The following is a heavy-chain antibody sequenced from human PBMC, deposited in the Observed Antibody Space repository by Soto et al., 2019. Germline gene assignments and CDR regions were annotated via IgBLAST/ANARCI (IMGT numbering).Heavy chain of an antibody. V-gene: IGHV3-74*01. CDR2: IDSDGSSA. CDR3: AMGGDYHGYDI. J-gene: IGHJ3*02. D-gene: IGHD2-21*02. CDR1: GFTFSRYW. Sequence: VQLVESGGGLVQPGGSLRLSCAASGFTFSRYWIHWVRQAPGKGLVWVSRIDSDGSSAIYADSVKGRFTISRDNAKNTLYLQMNSLRAEDTAVYYCAMGGDYHGYDIWGQGTMVTVSS.